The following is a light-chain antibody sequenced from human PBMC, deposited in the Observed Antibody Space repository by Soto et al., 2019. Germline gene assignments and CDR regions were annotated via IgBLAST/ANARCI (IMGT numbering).Light chain of an antibody. CDR3: QQSYGASFT. CDR2: VAS. J-gene: IGKJ3*01. Sequence: VQLTQSPSSLSASVGDRVTITCRTSQTVSGNLHWYQQKPGKAPNLLIYVASNLQDGVPSRFRGGGSGRDFTLTITSLQPEDFATYYCQQSYGASFTFGPGTRVDI. CDR1: QTVSGN. V-gene: IGKV1-39*01.